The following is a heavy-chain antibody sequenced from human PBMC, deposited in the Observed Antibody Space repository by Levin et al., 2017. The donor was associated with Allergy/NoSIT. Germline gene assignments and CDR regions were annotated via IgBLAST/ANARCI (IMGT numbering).Heavy chain of an antibody. CDR2: ISYDGSNK. D-gene: IGHD6-19*01. CDR1: GFTFSSYG. CDR3: AKGRQWLAHIHDAFDI. V-gene: IGHV3-30*18. Sequence: GGSLRLSCAASGFTFSSYGMHWVRQAPGKGLEWVAVISYDGSNKYYADSVKGRFTISRDNSENTLYLQMNSLRAEDTAVYYCAKGRQWLAHIHDAFDIWGQGTMVTVSS. J-gene: IGHJ3*02.